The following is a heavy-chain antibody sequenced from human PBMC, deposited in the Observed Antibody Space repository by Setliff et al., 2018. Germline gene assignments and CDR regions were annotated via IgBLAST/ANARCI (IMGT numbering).Heavy chain of an antibody. D-gene: IGHD1-26*01. CDR1: GASINNHF. J-gene: IGHJ4*02. V-gene: IGHV4-59*11. CDR3: ARDNTIVGATDY. Sequence: PSETLSLTCTVSGASINNHFWSWIRQPPGKGLEWIGESNHSGNTTNHPSLKSRLTMSVDTSKNQFSLKVTSVTAADTAVYFCARDNTIVGATDYWGQGTLVTVSS. CDR2: SNHSGNT.